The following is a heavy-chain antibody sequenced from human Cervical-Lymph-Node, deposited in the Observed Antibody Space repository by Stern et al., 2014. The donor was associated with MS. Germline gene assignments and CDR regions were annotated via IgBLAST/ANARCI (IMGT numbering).Heavy chain of an antibody. V-gene: IGHV5-51*01. CDR2: IYPDDSDT. Sequence: EVQLVQSGAEVKKTGESLKISCKGSGYSFTNYWIGWVRQMPGKGLEWMGIIYPDDSDTRSSPSFQGQVTISADKSINTAYLQWSSLKASDTAMYYCARMWAVQGPRGNLPGYFQHWGQGTLVTVSS. D-gene: IGHD3-10*01. J-gene: IGHJ1*01. CDR1: GYSFTNYW. CDR3: ARMWAVQGPRGNLPGYFQH.